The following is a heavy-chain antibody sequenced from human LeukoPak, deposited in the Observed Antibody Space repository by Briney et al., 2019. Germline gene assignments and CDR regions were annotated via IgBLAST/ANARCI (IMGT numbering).Heavy chain of an antibody. V-gene: IGHV3-7*01. J-gene: IGHJ4*02. Sequence: GGSLRLSCAASGFTFSSYWMSWVRQAPGKGLEWVANIKQDGSEKYYVDSVKGRFTISRDNAKNSLYLQMNSLRAEDTAVYCCARKYSSSWYPFDYWGQGTLVTVSS. CDR1: GFTFSSYW. D-gene: IGHD6-13*01. CDR2: IKQDGSEK. CDR3: ARKYSSSWYPFDY.